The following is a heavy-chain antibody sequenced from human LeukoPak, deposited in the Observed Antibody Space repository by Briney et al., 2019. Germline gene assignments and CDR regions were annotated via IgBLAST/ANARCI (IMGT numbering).Heavy chain of an antibody. Sequence: PGGSLRLSCAASGFTFSSYAMSWVRQAPGKGLEWVSAISSNGGSTYYADSVKGRFTISRDNSKNTLYLQMNSLRAEDTAVYYCAKAYYRVVATILGPQAFDIWGQGTMVTVSS. V-gene: IGHV3-23*01. CDR1: GFTFSSYA. D-gene: IGHD5-12*01. CDR2: ISSNGGST. CDR3: AKAYYRVVATILGPQAFDI. J-gene: IGHJ3*02.